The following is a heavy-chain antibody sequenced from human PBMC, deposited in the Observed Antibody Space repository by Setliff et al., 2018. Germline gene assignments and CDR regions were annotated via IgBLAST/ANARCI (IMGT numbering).Heavy chain of an antibody. D-gene: IGHD3-10*01. CDR3: AKGYGSGSYAFDF. Sequence: PGESLKISCAATGFTFSRYAMGWVRQAPGKGLEWVSAISATGGSTYYTDSVKGRFTISRDNSKNMLYLQMNSLRAEDTALYYCAKGYGSGSYAFDFWGQGNLVTVSS. CDR1: GFTFSRYA. CDR2: ISATGGST. V-gene: IGHV3-23*01. J-gene: IGHJ4*02.